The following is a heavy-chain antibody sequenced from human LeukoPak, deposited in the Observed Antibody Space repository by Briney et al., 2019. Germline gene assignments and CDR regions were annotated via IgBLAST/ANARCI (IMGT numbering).Heavy chain of an antibody. CDR3: ARDRTHCSSANCYKAFDY. V-gene: IGHV4-4*07. CDR2: IYTTGST. J-gene: IGHJ4*02. D-gene: IGHD2-2*02. Sequence: SETLSLTCAVYGVSISSYYWSWIRQPAGKGLEWIGRIYTTGSTSYNPSLMSRVTMSVDTSKNQLSLKLSSVSAADTAVYYCARDRTHCSSANCYKAFDYWGQGTLVTVSS. CDR1: GVSISSYY.